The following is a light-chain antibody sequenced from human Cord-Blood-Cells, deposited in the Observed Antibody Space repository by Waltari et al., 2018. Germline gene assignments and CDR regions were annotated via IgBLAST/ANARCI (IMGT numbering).Light chain of an antibody. Sequence: SSELTQDPAVSVALGQTVRMTCQGDSLRSNYAGCYQQKPGQAPVLVIYGKNNRPSGIPDRFSGSSSGNTASLPITGAQAEDEADYYCNSRDSSGNHVVFGGGTKLTVL. CDR2: GKN. CDR1: SLRSNY. J-gene: IGLJ2*01. CDR3: NSRDSSGNHVV. V-gene: IGLV3-19*01.